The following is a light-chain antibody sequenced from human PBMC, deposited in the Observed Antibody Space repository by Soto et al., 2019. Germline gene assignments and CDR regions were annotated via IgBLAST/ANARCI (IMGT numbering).Light chain of an antibody. CDR1: QSVSTL. CDR2: DAS. Sequence: EIVLTQSPATLSLSPGERATLSCRASQSVSTLLAWYQQKPGQAPRLLIYDASNRATGIPARFSGSGSGTDFTLTISSLEPEDFAVYYCHQRSNWPGTFGQGTKV. J-gene: IGKJ1*01. CDR3: HQRSNWPGT. V-gene: IGKV3-11*01.